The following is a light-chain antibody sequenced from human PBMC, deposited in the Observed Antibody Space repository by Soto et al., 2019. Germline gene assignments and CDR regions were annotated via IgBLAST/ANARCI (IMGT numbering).Light chain of an antibody. Sequence: DIQLTQSPSFLSASVGDRVTITCRASQGISSYLAWYQQKPGKAPKLLIYAASTLQSGVPSRFRGSGSGTEFTLTIGSQQPEDFATYYCQQLNSYPRSFGQGTKVEIK. J-gene: IGKJ1*01. CDR3: QQLNSYPRS. CDR1: QGISSY. CDR2: AAS. V-gene: IGKV1-9*01.